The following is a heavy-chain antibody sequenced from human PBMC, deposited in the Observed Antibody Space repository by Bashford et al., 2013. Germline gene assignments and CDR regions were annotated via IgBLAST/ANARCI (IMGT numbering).Heavy chain of an antibody. V-gene: IGHV1-46*01. D-gene: IGHD1-1*01. CDR2: INIGGGGT. CDR3: AREWPSTTYFDY. J-gene: IGHJ4*02. Sequence: IHWVRQAPGQGLEWMGMINIGGGGTNVPQNFRDRVTITSDTSATTVYMEVRSLRSGDTAVYFCAREWPSTTYFDYWGRGTLVTVSS.